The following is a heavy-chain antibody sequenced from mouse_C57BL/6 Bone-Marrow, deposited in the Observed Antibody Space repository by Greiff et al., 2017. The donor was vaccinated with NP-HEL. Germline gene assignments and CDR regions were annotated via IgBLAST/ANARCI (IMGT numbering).Heavy chain of an antibody. CDR1: GYAFTNYL. CDR2: INPGRGGT. CDR3: ARSWDWYFDV. Sequence: VQLQQSGAELVRPGTSVKVSCKASGYAFTNYLIEWVKQRPGQGLEWIGVINPGRGGTNYNEKFKGKATLTADKSSSTAYRQLSSLTSEDAAVYFYARSWDWYFDVWGTGTTVTVSS. D-gene: IGHD4-1*01. J-gene: IGHJ1*03. V-gene: IGHV1-54*01.